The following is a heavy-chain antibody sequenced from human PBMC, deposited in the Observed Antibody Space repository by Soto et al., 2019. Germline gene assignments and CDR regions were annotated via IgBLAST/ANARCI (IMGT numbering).Heavy chain of an antibody. J-gene: IGHJ4*02. CDR2: IYWNDDK. CDR3: AHRRDYYDSSAPIDY. D-gene: IGHD3-22*01. Sequence: SGPTLVNPTQTLTLTCTFSGFSLSTSGVGVGWIRQPPGKALEWLALIYWNDDKRYSPSLKSRLTITKDTSKNQVVLTMTNMDPVDTATYYCAHRRDYYDSSAPIDYWGQGTLVTVSS. CDR1: GFSLSTSGVG. V-gene: IGHV2-5*01.